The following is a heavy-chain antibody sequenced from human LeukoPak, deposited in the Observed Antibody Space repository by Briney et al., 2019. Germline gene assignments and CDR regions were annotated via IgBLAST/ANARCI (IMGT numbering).Heavy chain of an antibody. J-gene: IGHJ6*03. CDR2: ISYDGSNK. CDR1: KFTFSSYG. Sequence: GRSLRLSCAASKFTFSSYGMHWVRQAPGKGLEWVAVISYDGSNKYYADSVKGRFTISRDNSKNTLYLQMNSMRAEDTAVYYCAKDSRYYDILTGYYYYYYYYMDVWGKGTTVTISS. V-gene: IGHV3-30*18. D-gene: IGHD3-9*01. CDR3: AKDSRYYDILTGYYYYYYYYMDV.